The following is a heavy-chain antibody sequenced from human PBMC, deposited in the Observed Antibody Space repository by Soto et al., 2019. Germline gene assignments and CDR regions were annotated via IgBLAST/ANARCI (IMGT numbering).Heavy chain of an antibody. CDR3: ARGYYGSGNYYNPTLATDV. J-gene: IGHJ6*02. Sequence: PSETLSLTCTVSGGSISSGGYYWSWIRQHPGKGLEWIGYIYYSGSTYYNPSLKSRVTISVDTSKNQFSLKLSSVTAADTAVYWCARGYYGSGNYYNPTLATDVWGQGPTVTVSS. CDR1: GGSISSGGYY. V-gene: IGHV4-31*03. D-gene: IGHD3-10*01. CDR2: IYYSGST.